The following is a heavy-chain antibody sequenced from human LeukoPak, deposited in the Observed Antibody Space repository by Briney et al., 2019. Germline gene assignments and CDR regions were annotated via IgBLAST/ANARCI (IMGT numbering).Heavy chain of an antibody. V-gene: IGHV3-74*01. CDR1: ASAFSSNW. Sequence: GGSLRLSCAASASAFSSNWMHWVRQAPGKGLVWVSRISKDGSSTNYADSVKGRFTISRDNAKNTLYLQMSSLTAEDTAVYYCAASMAGFNWFDPWGQGTLVTVSS. J-gene: IGHJ5*02. CDR2: ISKDGSST. D-gene: IGHD6-19*01. CDR3: AASMAGFNWFDP.